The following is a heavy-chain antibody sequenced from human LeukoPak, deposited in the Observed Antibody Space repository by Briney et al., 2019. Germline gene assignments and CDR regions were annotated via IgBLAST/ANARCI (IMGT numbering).Heavy chain of an antibody. CDR2: IYDSGSA. CDR1: GGSISSSNYY. J-gene: IGHJ3*02. V-gene: IGHV4-30-4*08. CDR3: ARGQSDAFDI. Sequence: PSETLSLTCTVSGGSISSSNYYWGWIRQPPGKGLEWIGYIYDSGSAYYNPSLKSRVTISVDTSKNQLSLKLSSVTAADTAVYYCARGQSDAFDIWGQGTMVTVSS.